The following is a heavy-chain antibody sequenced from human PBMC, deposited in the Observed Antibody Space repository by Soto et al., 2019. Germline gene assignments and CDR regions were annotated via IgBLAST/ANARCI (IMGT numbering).Heavy chain of an antibody. V-gene: IGHV3-33*01. CDR2: IWYDGSNK. Sequence: QVQLVESGGGVVQPGRSLRLSCAASGFTFSSYGMHWVRQAPGKGLEWEAVIWYDGSNKYYADSVKGRFTISRDNSKNTLYLQMNSLRAEDTAVYYCARDFGIAAAGTYYYYGMDVWGQGTTVTVSS. CDR3: ARDFGIAAAGTYYYYGMDV. CDR1: GFTFSSYG. D-gene: IGHD6-13*01. J-gene: IGHJ6*02.